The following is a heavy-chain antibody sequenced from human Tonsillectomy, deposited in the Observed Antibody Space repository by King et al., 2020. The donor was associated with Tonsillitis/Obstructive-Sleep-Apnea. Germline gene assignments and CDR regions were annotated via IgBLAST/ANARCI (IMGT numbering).Heavy chain of an antibody. J-gene: IGHJ3*02. Sequence: QLVQSGAEVKKPGASVKVSCKASGYTFTGYYMHWVRQAPGQGLEWMGWINPNSGGTNYAQKFQGRVTMTRDTSISTAYMELSRLRSDDTAVYYCARDGVTIFGGDAFEIWGQGTLVTVSS. D-gene: IGHD3-3*01. V-gene: IGHV1-2*02. CDR3: ARDGVTIFGGDAFEI. CDR2: INPNSGGT. CDR1: GYTFTGYY.